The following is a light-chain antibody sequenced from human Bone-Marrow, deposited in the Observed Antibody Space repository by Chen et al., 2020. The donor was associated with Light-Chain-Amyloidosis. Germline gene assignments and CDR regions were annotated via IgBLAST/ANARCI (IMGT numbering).Light chain of an antibody. CDR2: GSS. CDR1: QTFISNY. Sequence: IVLTQFKGTLSLSPGEGANLSCRASQTFISNYLTWYQQKFGQARRLLIYGSSSRATGIPDRFTGSGSGTDFTLTSNSLKPEDFAMYYCQQYGTSPLTFGGGTKVELK. V-gene: IGKV3-20*01. J-gene: IGKJ4*01. CDR3: QQYGTSPLT.